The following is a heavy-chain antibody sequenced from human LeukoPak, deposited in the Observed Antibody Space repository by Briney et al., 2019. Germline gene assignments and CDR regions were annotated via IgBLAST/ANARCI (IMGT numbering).Heavy chain of an antibody. D-gene: IGHD6-6*01. J-gene: IGHJ6*03. CDR1: GFTFSSYS. CDR3: ARLEYSSSSDYYYYMDV. CDR2: ISGSSSTI. Sequence: GGSLRLSCAASGFTFSSYSMNWVRQAPGKGLEWVSYISGSSSTIYYADSVKGRFTISRDNAKNSLYLQMNSLRAEDTAVYYCARLEYSSSSDYYYYMDVWGKGTTVAVSS. V-gene: IGHV3-48*04.